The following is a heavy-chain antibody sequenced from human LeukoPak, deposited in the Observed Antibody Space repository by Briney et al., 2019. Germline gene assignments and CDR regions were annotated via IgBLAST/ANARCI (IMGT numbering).Heavy chain of an antibody. CDR3: ARAAGYCSSTSCSPGVYYYSYMDV. J-gene: IGHJ6*03. Sequence: PSETLSLTCAVYGGSFSGYYWSWIRQPPGKGLEWIGEINHSGSTNYNPSLKSRVTISVDTSKNQFSLKLSSVTAADTAVYYCARAAGYCSSTSCSPGVYYYSYMDVWGKGTTVTVSS. V-gene: IGHV4-34*01. D-gene: IGHD2-2*01. CDR2: INHSGST. CDR1: GGSFSGYY.